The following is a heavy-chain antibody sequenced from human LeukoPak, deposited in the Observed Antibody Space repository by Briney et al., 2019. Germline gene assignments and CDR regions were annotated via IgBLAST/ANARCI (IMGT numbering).Heavy chain of an antibody. V-gene: IGHV3-48*01. D-gene: IGHD2-2*01. CDR3: ASWYCSSTSCQT. CDR1: GFTFSSYS. Sequence: GGSLRLSCAASGFTFSSYSMNWVRQAPGKGLEWVSYISSSSSTIYYADSVKGRFTISRDNAKNSLYLQMSSLRAEDTAVYYCASWYCSSTSCQTWGQGTLVTVSS. J-gene: IGHJ5*02. CDR2: ISSSSSTI.